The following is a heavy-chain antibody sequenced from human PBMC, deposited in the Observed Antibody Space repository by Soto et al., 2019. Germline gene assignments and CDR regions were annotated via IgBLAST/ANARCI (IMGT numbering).Heavy chain of an antibody. Sequence: PGGSLRLSCAASGFTFSSYAMHWVRQAPGKGLEWVAVISYDGSNKYYADSVKGRFTISRDNSKDTLYLQMNSLRAEDTAVYYCARDSRGYSGYVGYYYYGMDVWGQGTTVTVSS. CDR1: GFTFSSYA. V-gene: IGHV3-30-3*01. D-gene: IGHD5-12*01. J-gene: IGHJ6*02. CDR2: ISYDGSNK. CDR3: ARDSRGYSGYVGYYYYGMDV.